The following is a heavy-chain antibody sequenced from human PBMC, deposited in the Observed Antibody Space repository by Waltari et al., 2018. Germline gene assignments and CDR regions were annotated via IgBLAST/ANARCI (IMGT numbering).Heavy chain of an antibody. J-gene: IGHJ5*02. CDR2: IYYSGST. Sequence: QVQLQESGPGLAKPSEPLSLTCTVSAGSISSLYWRWPRQPPGKGLEWIGYIYYSGSTNYNPSLKSRVTISVDTSKNQFSLKLSSVTAADTAVYYCAREFLTVAGRGWFDPWGQGTLVTVSS. CDR1: AGSISSLY. V-gene: IGHV4-59*11. D-gene: IGHD3-10*01. CDR3: AREFLTVAGRGWFDP.